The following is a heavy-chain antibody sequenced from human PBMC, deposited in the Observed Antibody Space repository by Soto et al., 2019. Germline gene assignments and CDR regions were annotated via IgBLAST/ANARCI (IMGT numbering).Heavy chain of an antibody. J-gene: IGHJ6*02. CDR3: ARVEVNYGDYSYYGMDV. CDR1: GFTFGRYA. CDR2: ISYTGANT. D-gene: IGHD4-17*01. V-gene: IGHV3-30*01. Sequence: GGSLRLSCVASGFTFGRYAMHWVRQFPGRGLEWVAVISYTGANTYYVGSVRGRFTISRDNSKNTLYLQMNSLRAEDTAMYYCARVEVNYGDYSYYGMDVWGQGTTVTVSS.